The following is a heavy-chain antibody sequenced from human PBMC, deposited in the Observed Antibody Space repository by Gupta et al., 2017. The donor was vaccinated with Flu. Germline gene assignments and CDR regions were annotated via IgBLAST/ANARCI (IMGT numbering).Heavy chain of an antibody. Sequence: QVQLQQWGAGLLKPSETLSLTCAVYGGSFSGYYWSWICQPPGKGLEWIGEINHSGSTNYNPSLKSRVTISVDTSKNQFSLKLSSVTAADTAVYYCARGRRSRDGYNYVLRTNWFDPWGQGTLVTVSS. V-gene: IGHV4-34*01. CDR3: ARGRRSRDGYNYVLRTNWFDP. J-gene: IGHJ5*02. CDR2: INHSGST. D-gene: IGHD5-12*01. CDR1: GGSFSGYY.